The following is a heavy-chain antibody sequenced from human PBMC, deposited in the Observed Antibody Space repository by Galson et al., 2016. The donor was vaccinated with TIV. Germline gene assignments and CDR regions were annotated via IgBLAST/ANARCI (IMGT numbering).Heavy chain of an antibody. CDR1: GYLFSAHW. CDR2: MNPGDSET. V-gene: IGHV5-51*03. D-gene: IGHD3-16*01. CDR3: AKGKEYYEF. Sequence: SGAEVKKPGESLIISCKASGYLFSAHWFGWVRQMPGKGPEWIGIMNPGDSETRYSPSFEGQVTISAGNSISTAYLQWHSLKASDTAVYYCAKGKEYYEFWGQGTLVTVSS. J-gene: IGHJ4*02.